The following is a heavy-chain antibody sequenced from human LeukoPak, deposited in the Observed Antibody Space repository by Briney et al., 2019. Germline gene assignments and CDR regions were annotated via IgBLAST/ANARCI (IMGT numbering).Heavy chain of an antibody. J-gene: IGHJ4*02. CDR1: GGSISSGGYY. V-gene: IGHV4-31*03. CDR2: IYYSGST. CDR3: GRETLGERYFDY. Sequence: SETLSLTCTVSGGSISSGGYYWSWIRQHPGKGLEWIGYIYYSGSTYYNPSLKSRVTISVDTSKNQFSLKLSSVTAADTAAYYCGRETLGERYFDYWGQGTLVTVSS. D-gene: IGHD3-16*01.